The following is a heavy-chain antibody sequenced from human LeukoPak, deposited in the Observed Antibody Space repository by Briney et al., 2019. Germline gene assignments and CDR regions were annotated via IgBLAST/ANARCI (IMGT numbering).Heavy chain of an antibody. CDR1: GYTFTSYG. D-gene: IGHD3-22*01. Sequence: RASVKVSCKASGYTFTSYGISWVRQAPGQGLEWMGWINPNSGGTNYAQKFQGRVTMTGDTSISTAYMELSRLRSDDTAVYYCARTYYYDSSGYYEEAFDIWGQGTMVTVSS. CDR3: ARTYYYDSSGYYEEAFDI. CDR2: INPNSGGT. J-gene: IGHJ3*02. V-gene: IGHV1-2*02.